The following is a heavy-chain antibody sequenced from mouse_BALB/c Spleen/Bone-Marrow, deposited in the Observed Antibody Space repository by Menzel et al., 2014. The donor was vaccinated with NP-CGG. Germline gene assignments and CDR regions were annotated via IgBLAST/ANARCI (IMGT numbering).Heavy chain of an antibody. CDR2: FQPYNDGT. J-gene: IGHJ1*01. CDR1: GYTFTTYP. CDR3: AREGWDGYFDV. V-gene: IGHV1-47*01. Sequence: VHLLVSGAELVKPGASVKLSCKAFGYTFTTYPMEWLKPNHWKILGWIGNFQPYNDGTKYNEKFKGKAKLTVEKSSSTVYLELSRLTSDDSAVYYCAREGWDGYFDVWGAGTTVTVSS. D-gene: IGHD3-3*01.